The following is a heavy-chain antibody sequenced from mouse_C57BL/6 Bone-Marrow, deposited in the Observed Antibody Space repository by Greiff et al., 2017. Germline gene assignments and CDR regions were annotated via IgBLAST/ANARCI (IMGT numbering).Heavy chain of an antibody. CDR3: AYGSSYRYYCDY. D-gene: IGHD1-1*01. CDR2: INPYNGDT. J-gene: IGHJ2*01. Sequence: EVQLQQSGPELVKPGDSVKISCKASGYSFTGYFMNWVMQSHGKSLEWIGRINPYNGDTFYNQKFKGKATLTVDKSSSTAHMERRSLTSEDSAVYYCAYGSSYRYYCDYWGQGTTLTVSS. V-gene: IGHV1-20*01. CDR1: GYSFTGYF.